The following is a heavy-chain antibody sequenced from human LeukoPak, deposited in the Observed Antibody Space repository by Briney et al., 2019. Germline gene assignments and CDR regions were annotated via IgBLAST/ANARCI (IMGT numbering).Heavy chain of an antibody. CDR2: IYYSGST. V-gene: IGHV4-30-4*07. D-gene: IGHD4-17*01. CDR3: ARVGGHDYGDPNPPYYFDY. J-gene: IGHJ4*02. Sequence: SETLSLTCAVSGGSISSGGYSWSWIRQPSGKGLEWIGYIYYSGSTYYNPSLKSRVTISVDTSKNQFSLKLSSVTAADTAVYYCARVGGHDYGDPNPPYYFDYWGQGTLVTVSS. CDR1: GGSISSGGYS.